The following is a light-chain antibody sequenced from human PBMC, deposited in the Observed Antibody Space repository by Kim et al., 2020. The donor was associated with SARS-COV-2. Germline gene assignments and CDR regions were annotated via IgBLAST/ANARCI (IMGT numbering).Light chain of an antibody. Sequence: SYELTQPPSVSVAPGKTARITCGGNNIGSKSVHWYQQKPGQAPGLVIYYDSDRPSGIPERFSGSNSGNTATLTISRVAAGDEADYYCQVWDSSSEPVFG. CDR3: QVWDSSSEPV. J-gene: IGLJ1*01. V-gene: IGLV3-21*04. CDR2: YDS. CDR1: NIGSKS.